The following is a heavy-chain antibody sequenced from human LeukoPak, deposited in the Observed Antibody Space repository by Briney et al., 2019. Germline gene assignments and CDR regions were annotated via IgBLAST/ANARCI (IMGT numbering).Heavy chain of an antibody. CDR3: ARISRGGNYNHDFHDF. CDR2: SNPNTGGT. D-gene: IGHD1-26*01. J-gene: IGHJ4*02. Sequence: ASVKVSCKASGYNFIAYYIHWVRQAPGQGLEWLGWSNPNTGGTNYAPRFHGRVTLTRDTSNSTAYMELTRLTSDDTAVYYCARISRGGNYNHDFHDFWGQGTLVTVSS. V-gene: IGHV1-2*02. CDR1: GYNFIAYY.